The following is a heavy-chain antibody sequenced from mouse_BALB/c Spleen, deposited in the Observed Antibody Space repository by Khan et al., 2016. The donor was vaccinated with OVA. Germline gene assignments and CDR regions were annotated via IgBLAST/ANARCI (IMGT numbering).Heavy chain of an antibody. J-gene: IGHJ3*01. CDR3: ARCRFTRPTGWFAY. CDR2: ISNGGSYT. CDR1: GFTFSSYG. D-gene: IGHD1-2*01. V-gene: IGHV5-6*01. Sequence: EVQLVESGGDLVKPGGSLNLSCEASGFTFSSYGMSWLRQTPDKRLEWVATISNGGSYTYFPDSVKGRLTISRDNAKNTLYLQMSSLKSEDTAVYYCARCRFTRPTGWFAYWGEGTLVTVFA.